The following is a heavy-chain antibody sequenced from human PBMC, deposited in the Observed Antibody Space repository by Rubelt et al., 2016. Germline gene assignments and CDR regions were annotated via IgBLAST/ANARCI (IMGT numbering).Heavy chain of an antibody. D-gene: IGHD3-3*01. CDR3: AKDAREWAEFDY. V-gene: IGHV3-23*04. CDR1: GFTFSVFW. Sequence: EVQLVESGGGLIQPGGSLRLSCAASGFTFSVFWMHWVRQAPGKGLEWVSAISGSGGNTYYAESVKGRFTSSMDNSKNTLYLQMNSLRAEETAVYYCAKDAREWAEFDYWGQGTLVTVSS. CDR2: ISGSGGNT. J-gene: IGHJ4*02.